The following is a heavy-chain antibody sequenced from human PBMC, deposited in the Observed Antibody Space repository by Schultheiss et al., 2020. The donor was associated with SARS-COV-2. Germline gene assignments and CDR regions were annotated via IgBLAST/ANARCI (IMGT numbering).Heavy chain of an antibody. Sequence: GGSLRLSCAASGFTFSSYAMSWVRQAPGKGLEWVSAISGSGGSTYYADSVKGRFTISRDNSKNTLYLQMNSLRAEDTAVYYCAREGYYDSSGPPPIDYWGQGTLVTVSS. CDR3: AREGYYDSSGPPPIDY. CDR2: ISGSGGST. V-gene: IGHV3-23*01. J-gene: IGHJ4*02. D-gene: IGHD3-22*01. CDR1: GFTFSSYA.